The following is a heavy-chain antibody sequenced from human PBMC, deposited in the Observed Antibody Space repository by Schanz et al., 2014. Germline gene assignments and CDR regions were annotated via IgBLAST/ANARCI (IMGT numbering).Heavy chain of an antibody. Sequence: QLVQSGSEFRKPGASVKVSCKASGYIFSSYAIHWVRQAPGQGLEWVAWISPYNGNTAYAQNLKGRVRMTTDTSTATAYMELRSLTSDDTAVYYCARDRVYRFLKGENRFYFDYWGQGTLVIVSS. CDR2: ISPYNGNT. V-gene: IGHV1-18*01. J-gene: IGHJ4*02. D-gene: IGHD3-3*01. CDR1: GYIFSSYA. CDR3: ARDRVYRFLKGENRFYFDY.